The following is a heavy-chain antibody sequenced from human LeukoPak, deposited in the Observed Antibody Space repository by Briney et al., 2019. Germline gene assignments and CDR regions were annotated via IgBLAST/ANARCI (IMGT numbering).Heavy chain of an antibody. CDR1: GGSISSGGYY. D-gene: IGHD3-9*01. CDR3: ARLARYFAFDY. CDR2: IYYSGSS. Sequence: PSETLSLTCTVSGGSISSGGYYWSWLRQHPGQGLEWIGYIYYSGSSYYNPSLRSQVTRSVETSKNQFSLKLSSVTAADTAVYYCARLARYFAFDYWGQGTLVTVSS. V-gene: IGHV4-31*01. J-gene: IGHJ4*02.